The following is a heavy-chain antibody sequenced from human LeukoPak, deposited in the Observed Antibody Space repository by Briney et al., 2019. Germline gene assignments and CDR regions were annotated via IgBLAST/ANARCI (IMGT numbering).Heavy chain of an antibody. V-gene: IGHV4-59*08. CDR3: ARHTCSGGSCNYNWFDP. CDR2: IYYSGST. CDR1: GGSISNYY. Sequence: PSETLSLTCTVSGGSISNYYWSWLRQPPGGGLEWVGYIYYSGSTNYNPSLKSRVTISVDTSKNQFSLKLSSVTAADTAVYYCARHTCSGGSCNYNWFDPWGQGTLVTVSS. J-gene: IGHJ5*02. D-gene: IGHD2-15*01.